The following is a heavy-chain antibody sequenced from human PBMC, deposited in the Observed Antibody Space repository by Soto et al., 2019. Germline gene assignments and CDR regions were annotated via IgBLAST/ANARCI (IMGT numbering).Heavy chain of an antibody. Sequence: PGGSLRLSCAASGFTVSSNYMSWVRQAPGKGLEWVPVIYSGGSTYYADSVKGRFTISRDNSKKTLYLQMNSLRAEDTAVYYCRRVSYGTSNGGYYYSYYYMDVWGKGTTVTVSS. D-gene: IGHD4-4*01. CDR2: IYSGGST. J-gene: IGHJ6*03. V-gene: IGHV3-66*01. CDR1: GFTVSSNY. CDR3: RRVSYGTSNGGYYYSYYYMDV.